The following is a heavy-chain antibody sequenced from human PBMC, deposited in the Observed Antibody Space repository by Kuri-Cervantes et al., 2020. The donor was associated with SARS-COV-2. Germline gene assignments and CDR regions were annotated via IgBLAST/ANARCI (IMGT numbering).Heavy chain of an antibody. J-gene: IGHJ5*02. CDR1: GFTFSSYS. D-gene: IGHD3-3*01. V-gene: IGHV3-48*01. CDR2: ISSSSSTI. CDR3: AREVTIFGAVSRVFDP. Sequence: GESLKISCAASGFTFSSYSMNWVRQAPGKGLEWVSYISSSSSTIYYADSVKGRFTISRDNAKNSLYLQMNSLRAEDTAVYYCAREVTIFGAVSRVFDPWGQGTLVTVSS.